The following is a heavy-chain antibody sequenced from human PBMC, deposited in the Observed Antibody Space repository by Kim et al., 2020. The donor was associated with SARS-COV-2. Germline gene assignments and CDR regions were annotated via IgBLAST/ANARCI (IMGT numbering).Heavy chain of an antibody. V-gene: IGHV2-5*01. D-gene: IGHD5-12*01. Sequence: YSPSLKRRLTITKDTSKNQVVLTMTNMDPVDTATYYCAHVEMATGDAFDIWGQGTMVTVSS. J-gene: IGHJ3*02. CDR3: AHVEMATGDAFDI.